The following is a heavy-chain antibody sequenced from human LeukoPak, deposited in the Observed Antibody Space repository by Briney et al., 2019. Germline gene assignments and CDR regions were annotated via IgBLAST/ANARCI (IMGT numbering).Heavy chain of an antibody. CDR1: GFTFSSYW. CDR3: ARDRYYSTWYVYGVAWYFDV. CDR2: IKQDGSDK. D-gene: IGHD6-13*01. Sequence: ETGGSLRLSCAASGFTFSSYWMSWVRQAPGKGLEWVANIKQDGSDKYYVDSVKGRFTISRDNAKNILYLQMNSLRAEDTAVYYCARDRYYSTWYVYGVAWYFDVWGRGTLVTVSS. V-gene: IGHV3-7*01. J-gene: IGHJ2*01.